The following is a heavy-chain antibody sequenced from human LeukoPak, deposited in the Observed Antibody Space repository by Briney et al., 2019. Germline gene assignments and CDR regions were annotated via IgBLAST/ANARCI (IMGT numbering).Heavy chain of an antibody. CDR1: GFTFSNYW. J-gene: IGHJ4*02. Sequence: PGGSLRLSCAASGFTFSNYWMHWVRQTPGQGLVWVSRIISDGSSTSYADSVKGRFTISRDNAKNTLYLHMSSLRAEDTAVYYCARDGSLPDYWGQGTLVTVSS. V-gene: IGHV3-74*01. CDR3: ARDGSLPDY. CDR2: IISDGSST.